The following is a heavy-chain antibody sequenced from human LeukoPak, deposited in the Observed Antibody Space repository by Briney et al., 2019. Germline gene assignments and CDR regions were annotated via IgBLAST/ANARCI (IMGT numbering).Heavy chain of an antibody. Sequence: ASVKVSCKASGYTFTGYYMHWARQAPGQGLEWMGWINPNSGGTNYAQKFQGRVTMTRDTSISTAYMELSRLRSDDTAVYYCASIGYCSSTSCYNPDYWGQGTLVTVSS. CDR1: GYTFTGYY. D-gene: IGHD2-2*02. V-gene: IGHV1-2*02. CDR2: INPNSGGT. CDR3: ASIGYCSSTSCYNPDY. J-gene: IGHJ4*02.